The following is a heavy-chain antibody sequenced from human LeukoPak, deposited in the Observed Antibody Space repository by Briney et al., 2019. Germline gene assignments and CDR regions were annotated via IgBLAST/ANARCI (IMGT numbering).Heavy chain of an antibody. CDR1: GFTFSDYY. CDR3: ARDRGSTSPHARWFDP. J-gene: IGHJ5*02. V-gene: IGHV3-11*06. Sequence: PGGSLRLSCAASGFTFSDYYMSWIRQAPGKGLEWVSYISSSSSYTNYADSVKGRFTISRDNAKNSLYLQMNSLRAEDTAVYYCARDRGSTSPHARWFDPWGQGTLVTVSS. D-gene: IGHD2-2*01. CDR2: ISSSSSYT.